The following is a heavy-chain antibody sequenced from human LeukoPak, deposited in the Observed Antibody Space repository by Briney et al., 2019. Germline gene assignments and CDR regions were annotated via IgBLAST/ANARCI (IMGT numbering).Heavy chain of an antibody. CDR1: GGSISSGGYS. Sequence: SETLSLTCAVSGGSISSGGYSWSWIRQPPGKGLEWIEYIYHSGSTYYNPSLKSRVTISVDRSKNQFSLKLSSVTAADTAVYYCAGSHRWEPDYWGQGTLVTVSS. V-gene: IGHV4-30-2*01. CDR3: AGSHRWEPDY. CDR2: IYHSGST. D-gene: IGHD1-26*01. J-gene: IGHJ4*02.